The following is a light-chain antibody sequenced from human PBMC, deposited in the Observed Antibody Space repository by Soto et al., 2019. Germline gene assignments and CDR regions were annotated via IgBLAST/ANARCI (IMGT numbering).Light chain of an antibody. V-gene: IGLV2-8*01. CDR2: EVS. Sequence: QSALTQSPSASGSPGQSVTISCTGTSSDVGNYKYVSWYQQHPGKAPKLMIYEVSKRTSGVPDRFSGSKSGNTASLTVSGLQAEDEADYYCSSYAGSNNWVFGGGTKVTVL. J-gene: IGLJ3*02. CDR1: SSDVGNYKY. CDR3: SSYAGSNNWV.